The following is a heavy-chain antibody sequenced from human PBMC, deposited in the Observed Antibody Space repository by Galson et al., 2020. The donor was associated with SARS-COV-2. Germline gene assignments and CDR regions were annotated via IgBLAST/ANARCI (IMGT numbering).Heavy chain of an antibody. Sequence: SETLSLTCTVSGGSISSSNYYWGRVRPPPGKGLEWIGSTYYSGSGYYNPSLTSRLTISVDTSKNQFFMKLTSVTAADTAVYYCARQILTGYYSFYYFDYWGQGALITVSS. D-gene: IGHD3-9*01. CDR2: TYYSGSG. CDR3: ARQILTGYYSFYYFDY. J-gene: IGHJ4*02. CDR1: GGSISSSNYY. V-gene: IGHV4-39*01.